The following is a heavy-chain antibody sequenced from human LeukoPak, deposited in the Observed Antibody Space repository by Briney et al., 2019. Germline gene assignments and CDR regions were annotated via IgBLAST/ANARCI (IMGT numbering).Heavy chain of an antibody. CDR3: TRDLRHDSSC. Sequence: GGSLRLSCAASGFIFSDYWMTWVRQAPGKGLECVANIDTDGSEKYYPDSVKGRFTISKDNDKNSLYLQMNSMRGEDTAVYYCTRDLRHDSSCWGQGTLVTVSS. J-gene: IGHJ4*02. CDR1: GFIFSDYW. V-gene: IGHV3-7*01. D-gene: IGHD3-22*01. CDR2: IDTDGSEK.